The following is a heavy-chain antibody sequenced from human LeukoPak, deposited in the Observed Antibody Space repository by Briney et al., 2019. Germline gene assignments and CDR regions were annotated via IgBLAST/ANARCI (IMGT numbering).Heavy chain of an antibody. J-gene: IGHJ3*02. CDR1: GYTFTSYG. CDR3: VSTRHRSYCSSTSCTYGAFDI. CDR2: ISAYNGNT. Sequence: GASVKVSCKASGYTFTSYGISWVRQAPGQGLEWMGWISAYNGNTNYAQKFQGRVTMTTDTSTSTAYMELGSLRSDDTAVYYCVSTRHRSYCSSTSCTYGAFDIWGQGTMVTVSS. V-gene: IGHV1-18*01. D-gene: IGHD2-2*01.